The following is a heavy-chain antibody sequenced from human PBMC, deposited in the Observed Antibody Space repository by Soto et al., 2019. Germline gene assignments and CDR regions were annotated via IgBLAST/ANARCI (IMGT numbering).Heavy chain of an antibody. J-gene: IGHJ6*02. V-gene: IGHV1-18*04. D-gene: IGHD3-10*01. CDR1: CYTFTSYG. CDR2: ISAYNGNT. Sequence: SAEVSCRASCYTFTSYGISWVRQAPGQGLEWMGWISAYNGNTNYAQKLQGRVTMTTDTSTSTAYMELRSLRSDDTAVYYCARELLWFGESPLDYYYYGMDVWGQGTTVTVSS. CDR3: ARELLWFGESPLDYYYYGMDV.